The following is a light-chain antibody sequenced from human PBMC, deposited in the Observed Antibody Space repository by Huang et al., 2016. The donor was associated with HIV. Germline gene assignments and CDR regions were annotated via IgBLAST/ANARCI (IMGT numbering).Light chain of an antibody. CDR2: WAA. CDR1: QSVYASSTSKDY. CDR3: QQYYSSPQT. Sequence: DIIMTQSPDSLAVSLGARATLNCRSSQSVYASSTSKDYMPWFQQKPGQPARLLLFWAATREAGVPDRFSVSGSGTHFTLTIANLEAEDAAIYYCQQYYSSPQTFGQGTRVEVK. V-gene: IGKV4-1*01. J-gene: IGKJ1*01.